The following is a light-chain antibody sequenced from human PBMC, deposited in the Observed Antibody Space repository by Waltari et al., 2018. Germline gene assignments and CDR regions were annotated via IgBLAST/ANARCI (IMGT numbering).Light chain of an antibody. J-gene: IGKJ1*01. Sequence: DIQMTQSPSSLSASVGDRVTITCRASQTISTYLNWYQMKPGKPPKLLIFAASSLQSGVPSRFSGSGSGTDFTLTISSLQPGDFATYYCQQTYRTPGTFGQGIKVEIK. CDR2: AAS. V-gene: IGKV1-39*01. CDR3: QQTYRTPGT. CDR1: QTISTY.